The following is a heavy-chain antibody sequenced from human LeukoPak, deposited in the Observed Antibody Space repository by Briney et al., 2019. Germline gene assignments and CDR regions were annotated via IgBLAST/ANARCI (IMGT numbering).Heavy chain of an antibody. CDR1: GGSISNYY. CDR3: ARGRTPFDY. Sequence: SETLPLTCTVSGGSISNYYWSWTRQPAGKGLEWIGLIYISGSTNYNPSLKSRVTMSVDTSKNQFSLKLSSVTAADTAFYYCARGRTPFDYWGQGTLVTVSS. CDR2: IYISGST. J-gene: IGHJ4*02. V-gene: IGHV4-4*07. D-gene: IGHD1-1*01.